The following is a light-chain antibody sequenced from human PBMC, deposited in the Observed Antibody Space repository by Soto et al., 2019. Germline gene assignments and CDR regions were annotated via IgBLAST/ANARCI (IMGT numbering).Light chain of an antibody. CDR3: QVWDSSSDQVV. J-gene: IGLJ2*01. CDR2: HDG. Sequence: SYELTQPPSVSVAPGQTATLTCGGVNIGSQSVHWYRQKPVQAPVLVVFHDGDRPSGIPDRFSVSNSGNTATLTISGVGVGDEADYYCQVWDSSSDQVVFGGGTKLTVL. CDR1: NIGSQS. V-gene: IGLV3-21*02.